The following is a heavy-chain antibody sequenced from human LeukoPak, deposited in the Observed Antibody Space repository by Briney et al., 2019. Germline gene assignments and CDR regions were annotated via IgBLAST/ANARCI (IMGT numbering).Heavy chain of an antibody. D-gene: IGHD6-6*01. CDR3: ARPTAASRLHSSSRGYYYYYMDV. V-gene: IGHV1-18*01. J-gene: IGHJ6*03. CDR1: GYTFTSYG. Sequence: GASVKVSCKASGYTFTSYGISWVRQAPGQGLEWMGWISAYNGDTNYAQKLQGRVTMTTDTSTSTAYMELRSLRSDDTAVYYCARPTAASRLHSSSRGYYYYYMDVWGKGTTVTVSS. CDR2: ISAYNGDT.